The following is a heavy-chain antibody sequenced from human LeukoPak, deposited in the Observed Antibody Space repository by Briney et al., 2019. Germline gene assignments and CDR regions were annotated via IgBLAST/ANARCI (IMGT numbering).Heavy chain of an antibody. D-gene: IGHD1-26*01. CDR2: ISDSDGST. J-gene: IGHJ4*02. Sequence: GGSLRLSCAASGFTFSSYAMSWVRQAPGQGLEWVSAISDSDGSTNYADSVKGRFATSRDNSKNTLYLQMNSLRAEDTAVYYCAKEVIGSHFDFWGQGTLVTVSS. V-gene: IGHV3-23*01. CDR1: GFTFSSYA. CDR3: AKEVIGSHFDF.